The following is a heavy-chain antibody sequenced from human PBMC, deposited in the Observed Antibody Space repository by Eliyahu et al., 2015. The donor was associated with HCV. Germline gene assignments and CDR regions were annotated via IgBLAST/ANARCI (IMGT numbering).Heavy chain of an antibody. D-gene: IGHD2-8*02. V-gene: IGHV3-30*18. CDR1: GFTFRNYG. Sequence: QVQLVESGGGVVQPGGSLRLSCAASGFTFRNYGMHWVRQAPGKGLEWVAIISYDGRNEYYADSVKGRFTVSRDNSKNTLFLQLDSLRPEDTAVYYCAKDYFTGNSYWYFDYWGQGARVTVSS. CDR3: AKDYFTGNSYWYFDY. J-gene: IGHJ4*02. CDR2: ISYDGRNE.